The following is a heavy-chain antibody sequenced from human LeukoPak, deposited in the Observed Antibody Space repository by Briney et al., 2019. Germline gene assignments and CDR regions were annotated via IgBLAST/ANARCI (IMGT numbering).Heavy chain of an antibody. CDR3: AKGRLDPNLVLDY. Sequence: GGSLRLSCAASGFTVSSNYMSWVRQAPGKGLEWVSVIYSGGSTYYADSVKGRFTISRDNSKNTLYLQMNSLGAEDTAVYYCAKGRLDPNLVLDYWGQGTLVTVSS. CDR2: IYSGGST. J-gene: IGHJ4*02. D-gene: IGHD2-8*02. CDR1: GFTVSSNY. V-gene: IGHV3-66*01.